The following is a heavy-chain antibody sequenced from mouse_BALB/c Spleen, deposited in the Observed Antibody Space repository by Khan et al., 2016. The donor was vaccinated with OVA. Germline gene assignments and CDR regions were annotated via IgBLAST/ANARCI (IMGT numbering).Heavy chain of an antibody. CDR1: GYTFTSYW. D-gene: IGHD1-1*01. Sequence: QVQLQQSGAELVKAGASVKMSCKASGYTFTSYWTHWVKQRLGQGLEWFAETHPTNGRTYYNEKFKSKATLNVDKSSSTAYMLLSGPTFEDSAVYYCARIKWIVAAYCDYWCQGTTLTVSS. CDR3: ARIKWIVAAYCDY. CDR2: THPTNGRT. V-gene: IGHV1S81*02. J-gene: IGHJ2*01.